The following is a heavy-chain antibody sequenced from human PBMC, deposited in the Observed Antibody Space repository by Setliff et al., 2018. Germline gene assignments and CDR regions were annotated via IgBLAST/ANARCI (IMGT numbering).Heavy chain of an antibody. Sequence: PSETLSLTCIVSGGSINSYYWNWIRQPPGKGLEWIGYIYYSGSTNYNPSLKSRVTISVDTSKNQFSLKLSSVTAADTAVYYCARALGSSSFPFDYWGQGTLVTVSS. CDR3: ARALGSSSFPFDY. D-gene: IGHD6-13*01. V-gene: IGHV4-59*01. J-gene: IGHJ4*02. CDR2: IYYSGST. CDR1: GGSINSYY.